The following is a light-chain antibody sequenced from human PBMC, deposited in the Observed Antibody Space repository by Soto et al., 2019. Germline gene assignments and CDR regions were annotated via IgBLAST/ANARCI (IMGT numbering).Light chain of an antibody. Sequence: DVQMTQSPSTLSASVGGTVTITCRASHSISPWLAWYQQQPGNAPKLLIYDASNLESGVPSRFSASGSGTEFTLTISGLQPDDFATYYCQQYSSYSTFGQGTKVDIK. CDR1: HSISPW. CDR3: QQYSSYST. V-gene: IGKV1-5*01. J-gene: IGKJ1*01. CDR2: DAS.